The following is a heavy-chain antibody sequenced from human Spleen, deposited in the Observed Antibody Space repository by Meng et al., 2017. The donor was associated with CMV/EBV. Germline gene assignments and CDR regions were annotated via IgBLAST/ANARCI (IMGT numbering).Heavy chain of an antibody. CDR1: GGSISSGDYY. Sequence: QGADPGLMMPYQTLTVTCTFTGGSISSGDYYWSWIRQPPGKGLEWIGYIYYSGSTYYNPSLKSRVTISVDTSKNQFSLKLSSVTAADTAVYYCARALAGVDYWGQGTLVTVSS. V-gene: IGHV4-30-4*08. D-gene: IGHD6-13*01. CDR3: ARALAGVDY. J-gene: IGHJ4*02. CDR2: IYYSGST.